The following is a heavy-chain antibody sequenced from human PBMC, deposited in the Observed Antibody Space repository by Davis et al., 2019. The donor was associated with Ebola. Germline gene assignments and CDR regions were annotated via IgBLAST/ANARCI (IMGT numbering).Heavy chain of an antibody. CDR1: GFTFGDYA. V-gene: IGHV3-49*04. Sequence: GESLKISCAASGFTFGDYAINWVRQAPGKGLEWVGFIRSKAYGGKTEYAASVKGRFSVSRDDSKSIAYLQMNSLKTEDTAVYYCTRDLKQPPPSYYFGMDVWGQGTTVTVSS. D-gene: IGHD6-13*01. CDR3: TRDLKQPPPSYYFGMDV. CDR2: IRSKAYGGKT. J-gene: IGHJ6*02.